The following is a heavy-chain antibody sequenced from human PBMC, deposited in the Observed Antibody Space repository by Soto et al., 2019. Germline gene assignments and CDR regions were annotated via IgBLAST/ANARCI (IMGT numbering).Heavy chain of an antibody. Sequence: EVQLLESGGDLVQPGGSLRLSCAASGFTFSRCAMTWVRQAPGTGLEWVSTISGSGFTPYYADSVKGRFTVSRDNSKNTLYLQMNSRRADDTAVYYCANTAEDQLHFDHWGQGTLVTVSS. V-gene: IGHV3-23*01. CDR3: ANTAEDQLHFDH. D-gene: IGHD2-2*01. J-gene: IGHJ4*02. CDR2: ISGSGFTP. CDR1: GFTFSRCA.